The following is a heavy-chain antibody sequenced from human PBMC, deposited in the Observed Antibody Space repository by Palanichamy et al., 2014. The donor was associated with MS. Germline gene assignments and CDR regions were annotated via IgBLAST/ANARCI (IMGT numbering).Heavy chain of an antibody. CDR2: IYYSGST. V-gene: IGHV4-59*08. D-gene: IGHD1-26*01. Sequence: QVQLQESGPGLVKPSETLSLTCTVSGGSISSYYWSWIRQPPGKGLEWIGCIYYSGSTNYNPSLKSRVPISVDTSKNQFSLNLSSVTAADTAVYYCARRKSGSYSLDYWGRGTLVTVSS. CDR3: ARRKSGSYSLDY. J-gene: IGHJ4*02. CDR1: GGSISSYY.